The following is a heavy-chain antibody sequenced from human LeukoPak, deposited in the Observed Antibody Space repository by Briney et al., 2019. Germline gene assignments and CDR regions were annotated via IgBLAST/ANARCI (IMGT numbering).Heavy chain of an antibody. CDR2: IYTSGST. CDR3: ARRLGYSYGYSFDS. CDR1: GVSISNYY. D-gene: IGHD5-18*01. V-gene: IGHV4-4*09. J-gene: IGHJ4*02. Sequence: SETLSLTCTVSGVSISNYYWSWIRQSPGMALEWIGHIYTSGSTNYNPSLKSRVTMSVDTSKSQVSLTLGSVTAADTAIYYCARRLGYSYGYSFDSWGQGTLVTVSS.